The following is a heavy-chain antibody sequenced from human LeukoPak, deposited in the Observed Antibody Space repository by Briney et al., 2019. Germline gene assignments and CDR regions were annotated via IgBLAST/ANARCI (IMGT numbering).Heavy chain of an antibody. D-gene: IGHD6-19*01. CDR3: ARNGTVTVAGTKFNYFDY. Sequence: SETLSLTCTVSGGSISSSSYYWGWIRQPPGKGLEWIGSIYYSGSTHYNPSLKSRVTISVDTSKNQFSLKLSSVTAADTAVYYCARNGTVTVAGTKFNYFDYWGQGTLVTVYS. V-gene: IGHV4-39*01. CDR1: GGSISSSSYY. J-gene: IGHJ4*02. CDR2: IYYSGST.